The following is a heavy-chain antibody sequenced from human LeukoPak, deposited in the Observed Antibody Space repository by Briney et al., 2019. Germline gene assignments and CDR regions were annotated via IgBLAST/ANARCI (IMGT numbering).Heavy chain of an antibody. CDR3: ARDISGSYVFNY. CDR1: GYTFTGYY. D-gene: IGHD1-26*01. CDR2: INPNSGGT. V-gene: IGHV1-2*06. Sequence: ASVKVSCKASGYTFTGYYMHWVRQAPGQGLEWMGRINPNSGGTNYAQKFQGRVTMTRDTSISTAYMELSRLRSDDTAVYYCARDISGSYVFNYWGHGTLVTVSS. J-gene: IGHJ4*01.